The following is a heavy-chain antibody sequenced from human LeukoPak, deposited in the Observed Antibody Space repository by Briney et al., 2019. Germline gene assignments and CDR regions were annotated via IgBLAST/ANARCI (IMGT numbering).Heavy chain of an antibody. Sequence: SVKVSCKASGGTFSSSSLNWVRQAPGQGLEWMGGIIPIFDSPNYAQKFQGRVAITADKSTSTVYMELSSLRSEDTAVYYCARGGGCSGGSCYYYYMDVWGKGTTVTISS. CDR3: ARGGGCSGGSCYYYYMDV. V-gene: IGHV1-69*06. J-gene: IGHJ6*03. CDR2: IIPIFDSP. D-gene: IGHD2-15*01. CDR1: GGTFSSSS.